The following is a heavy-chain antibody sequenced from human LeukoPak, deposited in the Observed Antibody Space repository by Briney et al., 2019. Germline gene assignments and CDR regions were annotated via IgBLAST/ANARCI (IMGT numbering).Heavy chain of an antibody. CDR1: GFTLSSLA. Sequence: GGSLRLSCAASGFTLSSLAMHWVREAPGKGLEWVSSSGTRSGTKYYADSVMGRFTISRDSAMNSVSLQINRLRAEDTAVYYCLLQMTYGELSDPDFRGQGTLVTVSS. V-gene: IGHV3-21*01. J-gene: IGHJ4*02. CDR2: SGTRSGTK. D-gene: IGHD3-16*02. CDR3: LLQMTYGELSDPDF.